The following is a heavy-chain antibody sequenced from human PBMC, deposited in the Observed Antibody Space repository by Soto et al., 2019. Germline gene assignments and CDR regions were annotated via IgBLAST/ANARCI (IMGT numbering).Heavy chain of an antibody. CDR2: ITVAGDNT. CDR3: ANVMILRFAEWSTSDDP. CDR1: GFTFSNYA. V-gene: IGHV3-23*01. Sequence: GGSLRLSCSASGFTFSNYALSWVRQAPGEGLEWVSAITVAGDNTFYADSVKGRFTISRDNSRSTVHLQMNSLRAEDTAIYYCANVMILRFAEWSTSDDPWGQGTQVTVS. D-gene: IGHD3-3*01. J-gene: IGHJ5*02.